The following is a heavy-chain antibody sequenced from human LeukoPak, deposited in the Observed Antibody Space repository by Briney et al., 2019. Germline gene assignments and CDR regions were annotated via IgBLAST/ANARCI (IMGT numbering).Heavy chain of an antibody. CDR3: ARHGSYYYDSSGYASGNWFDP. D-gene: IGHD3-22*01. Sequence: SETLSLTCTVSGGSISSYYWSWIRQPPGKGLEWIGYIYYSGSTNYNPSLKSRVTISVDTSKNQFSLKPSSVTAADTAVYYCARHGSYYYDSSGYASGNWFDPWGQGTLVTVSS. J-gene: IGHJ5*02. CDR1: GGSISSYY. V-gene: IGHV4-59*08. CDR2: IYYSGST.